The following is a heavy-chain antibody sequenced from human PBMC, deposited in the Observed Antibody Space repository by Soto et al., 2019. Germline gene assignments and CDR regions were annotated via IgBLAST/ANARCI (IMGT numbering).Heavy chain of an antibody. D-gene: IGHD4-4*01. V-gene: IGHV4-30-4*01. CDR3: ARERIYSNWFDP. Sequence: PSETLSLTCTVSGGSISSGDYYWSWIRQPPGKGLEWIGYIYYSGSTYYNPSLKSRVTISVDTSKNQFSLKLSSVTAADTAVYYCARERIYSNWFDPWGQGTLVTVSS. J-gene: IGHJ5*02. CDR2: IYYSGST. CDR1: GGSISSGDYY.